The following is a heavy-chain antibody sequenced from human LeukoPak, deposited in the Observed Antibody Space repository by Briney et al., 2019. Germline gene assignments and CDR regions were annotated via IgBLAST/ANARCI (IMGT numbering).Heavy chain of an antibody. CDR3: ARTYSGYCSGGSCYRSDY. Sequence: ASVKVSCKASGGTFSSYAISWVRQAPGQGLEWMGRIIPILGIANYAQKFQGRVTITADKSTSTAYMELSSLRSEDTAVYYCARTYSGYCSGGSCYRSDYWGQGTLVTVSS. D-gene: IGHD2-15*01. CDR2: IIPILGIA. J-gene: IGHJ4*02. V-gene: IGHV1-69*04. CDR1: GGTFSSYA.